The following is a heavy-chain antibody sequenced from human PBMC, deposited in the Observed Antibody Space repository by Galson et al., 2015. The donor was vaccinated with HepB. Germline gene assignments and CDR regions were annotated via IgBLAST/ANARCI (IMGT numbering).Heavy chain of an antibody. V-gene: IGHV1-18*01. CDR3: ARAVHDYVFPGGHYYMDV. CDR1: GYTFTSYG. CDR2: ISAYNGNT. Sequence: KVSCKASGYTFTSYGISWVRQAPGQGLEGMGWISAYNGNTNYAQKLQGRVTMTSDTSTSTAYMELRSLRSDDTAVYYCARAVHDYVFPGGHYYMDVWGNGTLATLAS. J-gene: IGHJ6*03. D-gene: IGHD3-16*01.